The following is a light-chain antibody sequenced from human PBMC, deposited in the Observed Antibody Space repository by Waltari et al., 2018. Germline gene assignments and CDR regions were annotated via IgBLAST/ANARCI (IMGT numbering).Light chain of an antibody. CDR1: ISDVGAYDY. CDR3: SSYSDIKQRV. Sequence: SALTQPPSASGSPGQSVTTSCTGSISDVGAYDYVSWYQQHPGKAPRLLIYDVSKRPSGVPYRFSGSKSGNTASLTVSGLQADDEADYYCSSYSDIKQRVFGTGTKVTVL. CDR2: DVS. J-gene: IGLJ1*01. V-gene: IGLV2-8*01.